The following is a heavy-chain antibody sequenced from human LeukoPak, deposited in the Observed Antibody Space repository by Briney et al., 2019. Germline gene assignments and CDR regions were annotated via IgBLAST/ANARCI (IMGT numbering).Heavy chain of an antibody. Sequence: SETLSLTCAVYGGSFSGYYWSWVRQPPGKGLERIGEINHSGSTNYNPSLKSRVTISVDTSKNQFSLKLSSVTAADTAVYYCARGLNYYGSGSYLDYWGQGTLVTVSS. J-gene: IGHJ4*02. CDR3: ARGLNYYGSGSYLDY. CDR1: GGSFSGYY. V-gene: IGHV4-34*01. CDR2: INHSGST. D-gene: IGHD3-10*01.